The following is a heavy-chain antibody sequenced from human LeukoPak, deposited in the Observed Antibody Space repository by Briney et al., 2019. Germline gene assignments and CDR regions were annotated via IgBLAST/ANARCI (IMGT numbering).Heavy chain of an antibody. V-gene: IGHV1-69*13. CDR2: IIPIFGTA. Sequence: SVKVSCKASGGTFSSYAISWVRQAPGQGLEWMGGIIPIFGTANYAQKFQGRVTITADESTSTAYMELSSLRSEDTAVYYCATLYYDSSGFLAREFDYWGQGTLVTVSS. CDR3: ATLYYDSSGFLAREFDY. D-gene: IGHD3-22*01. J-gene: IGHJ4*02. CDR1: GGTFSSYA.